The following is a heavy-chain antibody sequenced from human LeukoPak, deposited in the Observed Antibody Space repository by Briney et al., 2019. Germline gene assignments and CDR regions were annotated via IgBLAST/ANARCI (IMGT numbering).Heavy chain of an antibody. CDR2: INPNSGGT. CDR1: GYTFTTYG. V-gene: IGHV1-2*02. CDR3: ARDPKYPGSYYNRFYFDY. Sequence: ASAKVSCKASGYTFTTYGIGWVRQAPGQGLEWMGWINPNSGGTNYAQKFQGRVTMTRDTSISTAYMELSRLRSDDTAVYYCARDPKYPGSYYNRFYFDYWGQGTPVTVSS. J-gene: IGHJ4*02. D-gene: IGHD3-10*01.